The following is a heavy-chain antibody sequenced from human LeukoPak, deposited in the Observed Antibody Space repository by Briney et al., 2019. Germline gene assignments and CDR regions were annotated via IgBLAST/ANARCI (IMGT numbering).Heavy chain of an antibody. D-gene: IGHD3-22*01. CDR2: IIPIFGTA. CDR1: GGTFSSYA. J-gene: IGHJ4*02. CDR3: ARDGRYYYDSSGYSSLLD. Sequence: SVKVSYKASGGTFSSYAISWVRQAPGQGLEWMGGIIPIFGTANYAQKFQGRVTITTNESTSTAYMELSSLRSEDTAVYYCARDGRYYYDSSGYSSLLDWGQGTLVTVSS. V-gene: IGHV1-69*05.